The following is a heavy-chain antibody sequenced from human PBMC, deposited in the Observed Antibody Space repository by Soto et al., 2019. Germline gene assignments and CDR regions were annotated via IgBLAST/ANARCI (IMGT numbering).Heavy chain of an antibody. CDR3: GRGVSGTFDI. V-gene: IGHV3-23*01. Sequence: SLRLSCAASGFTFSNSAMGWVRQAPGKGLEWVSEINAGGVNTYYADSVKGHFTISRDNSKNTLYLQMNSLRAEDTDIYYCGRGVSGTFDIWGQGTMVTV. D-gene: IGHD2-15*01. CDR2: INAGGVNT. CDR1: GFTFSNSA. J-gene: IGHJ3*02.